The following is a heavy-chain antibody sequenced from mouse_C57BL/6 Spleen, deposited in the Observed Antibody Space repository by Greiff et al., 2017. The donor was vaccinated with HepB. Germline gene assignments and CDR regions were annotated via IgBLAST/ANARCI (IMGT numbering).Heavy chain of an antibody. CDR1: GYAFSSSW. CDR3: ARNYGSSYSYYFDY. CDR2: IYPGDGDT. D-gene: IGHD1-1*01. Sequence: VQLQQSGPELVKPGASVKISCKASGYAFSSSWMTWVKQRPGKGLEWIGRIYPGDGDTNYNGKFKGKATLTADKSSSPAYRQLSSLTSEDSAVYFCARNYGSSYSYYFDYWGQGTTLTVSS. J-gene: IGHJ2*01. V-gene: IGHV1-82*01.